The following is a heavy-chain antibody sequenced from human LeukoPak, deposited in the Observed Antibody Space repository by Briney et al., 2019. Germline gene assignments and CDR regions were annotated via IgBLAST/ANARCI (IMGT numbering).Heavy chain of an antibody. CDR3: AKSRWDYYDSSGYLEYFQH. J-gene: IGHJ1*01. V-gene: IGHV3-23*01. Sequence: GGSLRLSCAASGFTFSSYAMSWVRQAPGKGLEWVSAISGSGGSTYYADSVKGRFTISRDNSKNTLYLQMNSLRAEDTAVYYCAKSRWDYYDSSGYLEYFQHWGQGTLVTASS. CDR2: ISGSGGST. D-gene: IGHD3-22*01. CDR1: GFTFSSYA.